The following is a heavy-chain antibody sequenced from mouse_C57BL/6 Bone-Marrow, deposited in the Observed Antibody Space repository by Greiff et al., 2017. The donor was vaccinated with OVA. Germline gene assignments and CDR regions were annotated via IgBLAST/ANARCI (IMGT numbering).Heavy chain of an antibody. CDR1: GYAFSSYW. CDR2: LYPGDGDT. D-gene: IGHD1-2*01. J-gene: IGHJ1*03. Sequence: VQLQQSGAELVKPGASVKISCKASGYAFSSYWMNWVKQRPGKGLEWIGQLYPGDGDTNYNGKFKGKATLTADKSSSTAYMQLSSLTSEDSAVYFCARWGTTAPHWYFDVWGTGTTVTVSS. V-gene: IGHV1-80*01. CDR3: ARWGTTAPHWYFDV.